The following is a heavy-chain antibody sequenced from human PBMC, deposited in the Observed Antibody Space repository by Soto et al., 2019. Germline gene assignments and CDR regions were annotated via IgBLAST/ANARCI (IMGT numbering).Heavy chain of an antibody. CDR3: ASTQGRDGQQKYYYYGMGL. D-gene: IGHD2-15*01. J-gene: IGHJ6*02. CDR1: GGTFSSYA. Sequence: SVKVSCKASGGTFSSYAISWVRQAPGQGLEWMGGIIPIFGTANYAQKFQGRVTITADKSTSTAYMELSSLRSEDTAVYYCASTQGRDGQQKYYYYGMGLCGQGTRVTVSS. CDR2: IIPIFGTA. V-gene: IGHV1-69*06.